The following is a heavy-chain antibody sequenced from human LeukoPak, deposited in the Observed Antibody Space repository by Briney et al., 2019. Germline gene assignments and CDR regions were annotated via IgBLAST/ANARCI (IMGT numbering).Heavy chain of an antibody. CDR3: ARVGYYESSGYYEY. CDR2: INPNSGGT. CDR1: GYTLTDYY. V-gene: IGHV1-2*06. Sequence: ASVKVSCKASGYTLTDYYMHWVRQAPGQGLEWMGRINPNSGGTNYAQKFQGRVTMTRDTSISTVYMELSRLRSDDTAVYYCARVGYYESSGYYEYWGQGTLDTVSS. D-gene: IGHD3-22*01. J-gene: IGHJ4*02.